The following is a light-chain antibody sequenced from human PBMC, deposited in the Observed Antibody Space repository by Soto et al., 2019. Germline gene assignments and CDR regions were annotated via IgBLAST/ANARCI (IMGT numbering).Light chain of an antibody. J-gene: IGKJ2*01. Sequence: EIVLTQSPGTLSLSPGERATLSCRASQSVSSSYLAWYQQKPGQAPRLLIYGASSRATGIPDRFSGSGSGTDFHLTINRLEPEDFAVYYCQQYGSSGYTFGQGTNLEIK. CDR1: QSVSSSY. CDR2: GAS. V-gene: IGKV3-20*01. CDR3: QQYGSSGYT.